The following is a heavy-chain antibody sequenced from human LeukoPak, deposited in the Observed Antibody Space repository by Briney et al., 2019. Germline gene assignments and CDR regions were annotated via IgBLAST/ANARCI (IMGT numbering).Heavy chain of an antibody. CDR3: ARVNPQRPDCSSTSCFVDAFDI. CDR1: GFTFSTYS. D-gene: IGHD2-2*01. CDR2: ISGTSSYI. Sequence: GGSLRLSCAASGFTFSTYSMNWVREAPGEGRGWVSSISGTSSYIYYADSVKGRFTISRDNAKNSLSLQMNSLRAEDTAVYYCARVNPQRPDCSSTSCFVDAFDIWGQGTMVTVSS. J-gene: IGHJ3*02. V-gene: IGHV3-21*01.